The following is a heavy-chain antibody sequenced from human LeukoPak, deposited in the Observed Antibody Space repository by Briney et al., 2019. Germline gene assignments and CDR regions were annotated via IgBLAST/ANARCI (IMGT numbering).Heavy chain of an antibody. CDR3: AKEVYDHGSGSYYNASDY. CDR2: ISGSGGST. D-gene: IGHD3-10*01. V-gene: IGHV3-23*01. CDR1: GFTFSSYA. Sequence: GGSLRLSCAASGFTFSSYAMSWVRQAPGKGLEWVSAISGSGGSTYYADSVKGRFTISRDNSKNTLYLQMNSLRAEDTAVYYCAKEVYDHGSGSYYNASDYWGQGTLVTVSS. J-gene: IGHJ4*02.